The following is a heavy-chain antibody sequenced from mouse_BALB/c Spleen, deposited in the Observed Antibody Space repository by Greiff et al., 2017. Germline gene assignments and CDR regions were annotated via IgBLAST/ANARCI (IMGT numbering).Heavy chain of an antibody. V-gene: IGHV1-69*02. CDR1: GYTFTSYW. Sequence: VQLQESGAELVKPGASVKLSCKASGYTFTSYWMHWVKQRPGQGLEWIGEIDPSDSYTNYNQKFKGKATLTVDKSSSTAYMQLSSLTSEDSAVYYCARRGLYYGYGAYWGQGTLVTVSA. D-gene: IGHD1-2*01. CDR2: IDPSDSYT. J-gene: IGHJ3*01. CDR3: ARRGLYYGYGAY.